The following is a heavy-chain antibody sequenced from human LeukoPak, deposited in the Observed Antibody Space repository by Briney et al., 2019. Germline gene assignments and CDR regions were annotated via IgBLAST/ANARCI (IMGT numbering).Heavy chain of an antibody. CDR2: ISSSSSYI. D-gene: IGHD2-15*01. V-gene: IGHV3-21*01. CDR3: AREVLAATHNWFDP. Sequence: GGSLRLSCAASGFTFSSYSMNWVRQAPGKGLEWVSSISSSSSYIYYADSVKGRFTISRDNAKNSLYLQMNSLRAEDTAVYYCAREVLAATHNWFDPWGQGTLVTVSS. J-gene: IGHJ5*02. CDR1: GFTFSSYS.